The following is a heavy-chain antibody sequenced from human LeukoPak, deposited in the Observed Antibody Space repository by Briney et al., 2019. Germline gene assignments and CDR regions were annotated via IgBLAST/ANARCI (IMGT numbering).Heavy chain of an antibody. V-gene: IGHV1-8*01. D-gene: IGHD6-13*01. J-gene: IGHJ5*02. CDR1: GYTFTSYD. CDR2: MNPNSGNT. CDR3: AGVVGAAAGSGGFDP. Sequence: ASVKVSCMASGYTFTSYDINWVRQATGQGLEWMGWMNPNSGNTGYAQKFQGRVTMTRNTSISTAYMELSSLRSEDTAVYYCAGVVGAAAGSGGFDPWGQGTLVTVSS.